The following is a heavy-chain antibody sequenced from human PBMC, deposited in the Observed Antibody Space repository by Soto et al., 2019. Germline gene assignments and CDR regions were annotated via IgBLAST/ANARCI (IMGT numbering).Heavy chain of an antibody. CDR3: AKAPGGIAVAGTIVIPFDY. V-gene: IGHV3-23*01. D-gene: IGHD6-19*01. CDR2: ISGSGGST. J-gene: IGHJ4*02. CDR1: GFTFSSYA. Sequence: GGSLRLACAASGFTFSSYAMIWVRQAPGKGLEWVSAISGSGGSTYYADSVKGRFTISRDNSKNTLYLQMNSLRAEDTAVYYCAKAPGGIAVAGTIVIPFDYWGQGTLVTVSS.